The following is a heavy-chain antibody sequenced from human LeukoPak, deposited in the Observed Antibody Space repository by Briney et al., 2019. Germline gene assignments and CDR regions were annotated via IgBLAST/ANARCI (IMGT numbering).Heavy chain of an antibody. CDR2: INPNSGGT. J-gene: IGHJ5*02. Sequence: GASVKVSCKASGYTFTGYYMHWVRQAPGQGLEWMGWINPNSGGTNYAQKFQGRVNMTRDTSTNTVYMELGSLRSEDTAVYYCARVAAAGFAYDKFDPWGQGTLVTVSS. D-gene: IGHD6-13*01. V-gene: IGHV1-2*02. CDR1: GYTFTGYY. CDR3: ARVAAAGFAYDKFDP.